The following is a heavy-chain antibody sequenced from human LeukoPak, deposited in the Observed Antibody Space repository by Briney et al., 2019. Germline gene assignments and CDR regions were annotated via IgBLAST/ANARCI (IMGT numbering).Heavy chain of an antibody. CDR1: GGSISSSYYY. CDR2: IYYSGST. D-gene: IGHD6-19*01. V-gene: IGHV4-39*01. J-gene: IGHJ4*02. Sequence: PSETLSLTCTVSGGSISSSYYYWGWIRQPPGKGLEWIGSIYYSGSTYYNPSLKSRVTISVDTSKNQFSLKLRSVTAADTAVYYCARVRYSSGWYPFDSWGQGTLVTVSS. CDR3: ARVRYSSGWYPFDS.